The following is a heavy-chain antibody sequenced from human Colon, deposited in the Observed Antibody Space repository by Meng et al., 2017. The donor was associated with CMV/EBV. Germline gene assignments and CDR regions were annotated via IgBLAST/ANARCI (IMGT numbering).Heavy chain of an antibody. V-gene: IGHV1-18*04. CDR1: TFNHYG. J-gene: IGHJ5*02. CDR2: INVKDGNT. Sequence: TFNHYGIAWGRQAPGQGLEWMGWINVKDGNTNYAENFQGRVTMTTDTSTSTAYLDLRSLRSDDTAVYFCARSLGYCSSGTCYTNWFDPWGQGTLVTVSS. CDR3: ARSLGYCSSGTCYTNWFDP. D-gene: IGHD2-15*01.